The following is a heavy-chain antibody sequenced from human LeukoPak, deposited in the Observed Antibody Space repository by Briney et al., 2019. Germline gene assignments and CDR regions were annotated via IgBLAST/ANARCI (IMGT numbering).Heavy chain of an antibody. CDR2: IYYSGST. CDR1: GGSISTSSYY. Sequence: SETLSLTCTVSGGSISTSSYYWGWIRQPPGKGLEWIGSIYYSGSTNYNPSLKSRVTISVDTSKNQFSLKLSSVTAADTAVYYCARDLVGAPPRFDPWGQGTLVTVSS. CDR3: ARDLVGAPPRFDP. J-gene: IGHJ5*02. D-gene: IGHD1-26*01. V-gene: IGHV4-39*07.